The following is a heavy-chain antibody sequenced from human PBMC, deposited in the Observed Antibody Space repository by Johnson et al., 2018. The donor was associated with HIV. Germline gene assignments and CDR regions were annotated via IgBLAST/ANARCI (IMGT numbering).Heavy chain of an antibody. CDR2: ISWNSGSI. D-gene: IGHD2-8*01. CDR1: GFTFDDYA. V-gene: IGHV3-9*01. Sequence: VQLVESGGGLVQPGRSLRLSCAASGFTFDDYAMHWVRQAPGKGLEWVSGISWNSGSIGYADSVKGRFTISRDNAKNSLYLQMNSLRAEDTALYYCSRSVNAGRPFDIWGQGTLVTVSS. CDR3: SRSVNAGRPFDI. J-gene: IGHJ3*02.